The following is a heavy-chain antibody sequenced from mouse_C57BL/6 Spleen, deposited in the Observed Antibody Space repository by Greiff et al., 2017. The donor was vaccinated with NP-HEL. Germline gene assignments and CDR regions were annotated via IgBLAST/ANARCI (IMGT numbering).Heavy chain of an antibody. Sequence: EVQLVESGEGLVKPGGSLKLSCAASGFTFSSYAMSWVRQTPEKRLEWVAYISSGGDYIYYADTVKGRFTISRDNARNTLYLQMSSLKSEDTAMYYCTRDQNYSNYYAMDYWGQGTSVTVSS. CDR3: TRDQNYSNYYAMDY. D-gene: IGHD2-5*01. V-gene: IGHV5-9-1*02. CDR1: GFTFSSYA. J-gene: IGHJ4*01. CDR2: ISSGGDYI.